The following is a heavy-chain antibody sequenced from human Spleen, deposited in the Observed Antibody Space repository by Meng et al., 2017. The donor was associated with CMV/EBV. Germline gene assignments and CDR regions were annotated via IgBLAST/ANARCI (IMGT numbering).Heavy chain of an antibody. V-gene: IGHV1-69*16. CDR2: IIPILGTA. Sequence: SGGTFSSYTISWVRQAPGQGLEWMGRIIPILGTANYAQKFQGRVTITTDESTNTAYMELNSLRSEDTAVYYCARDLRGSGGWYGSFDYWGQGTLVTVSS. CDR3: ARDLRGSGGWYGSFDY. D-gene: IGHD6-19*01. J-gene: IGHJ4*02. CDR1: GGTFSSYT.